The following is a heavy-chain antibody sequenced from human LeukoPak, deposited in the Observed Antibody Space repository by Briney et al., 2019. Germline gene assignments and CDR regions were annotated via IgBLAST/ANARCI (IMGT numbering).Heavy chain of an antibody. CDR1: GFTFSSYS. Sequence: GGSLRLSCAASGFTFSSYSMNWVRQAPGKGLEWVSSISSSSSYIYYADSVKGRFTISRDNAKNSLYLQMNSLRAEDTAVYYCAKEGVGYYVVGGTTNDYWGQGTLVTVSS. CDR3: AKEGVGYYVVGGTTNDY. V-gene: IGHV3-21*04. J-gene: IGHJ4*02. D-gene: IGHD3-22*01. CDR2: ISSSSSYI.